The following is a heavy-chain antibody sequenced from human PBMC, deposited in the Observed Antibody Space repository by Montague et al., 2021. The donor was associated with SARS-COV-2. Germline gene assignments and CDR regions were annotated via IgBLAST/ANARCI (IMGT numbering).Heavy chain of an antibody. J-gene: IGHJ4*02. CDR2: ISNDGSNK. D-gene: IGHD1-26*01. CDR1: EFYFSYA. CDR3: ARESASSHDGGYFDY. Sequence: SLRLSCAASEFYFSYAMHWVRQAPGKGLEWVALISNDGSNKHYADSVKGRFTVSRDNSKNTLYLLMNSRRAEDTAVYYCARESASSHDGGYFDYWGPGTLVTVSS. V-gene: IGHV3-30*04.